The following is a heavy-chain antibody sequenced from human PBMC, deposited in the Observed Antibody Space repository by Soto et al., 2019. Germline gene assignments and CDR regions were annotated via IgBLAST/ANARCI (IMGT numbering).Heavy chain of an antibody. CDR2: ISGSGGST. CDR1: GFTFSSYA. CDR3: AKVAKGVPNDYCDYAYFDY. V-gene: IGHV3-23*01. J-gene: IGHJ4*02. Sequence: EVQLLESGGGLVQPGGSLRLSCAASGFTFSSYAMSWVRQAPGKGLEWVSGISGSGGSTYYADSVKGRFTISRDNSKNTLYLQMNSLRAEDTAVYYCAKVAKGVPNDYCDYAYFDYWGQGTLVTVSS. D-gene: IGHD4-17*01.